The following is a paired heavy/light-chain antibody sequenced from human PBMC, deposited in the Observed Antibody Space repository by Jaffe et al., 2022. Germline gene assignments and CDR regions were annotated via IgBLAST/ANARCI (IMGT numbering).Light chain of an antibody. CDR1: QSISSSY. J-gene: IGKJ2*01. CDR2: GAS. CDR3: QQYGSSPPVT. V-gene: IGKV3-20*01. Sequence: EIVLTQSPGTLSLSPGERATLSCRASQSISSSYLAWYQKKPGQAPRLLIYGASSRATGIPDRFSGSGSGTDFTLTISRLEPEDFAVYYCQQYGSSPPVTFGQGTKLEIK.
Heavy chain of an antibody. CDR2: INPNSGGT. Sequence: QVQLVQSGAEVKKPGASVKVSCKASGYTITGYYIHWVRKAPGQGLEWMGWINPNSGGTDYAQKFQGRVTMTRDTSISTAYMEVSRLTSDDTAVYYCARDPAMVRGRYAFDIWGQGTMVIVSS. J-gene: IGHJ3*02. D-gene: IGHD3-10*01. CDR1: GYTITGYY. CDR3: ARDPAMVRGRYAFDI. V-gene: IGHV1-2*02.